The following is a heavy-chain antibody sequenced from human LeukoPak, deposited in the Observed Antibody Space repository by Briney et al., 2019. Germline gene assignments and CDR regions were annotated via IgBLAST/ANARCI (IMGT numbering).Heavy chain of an antibody. CDR3: ASMPAYDFWSGYYYYMDV. CDR2: ISGSGGST. V-gene: IGHV3-23*01. CDR1: GFTFSSYA. D-gene: IGHD3-3*01. Sequence: PGGSLRLSCAASGFTFSSYAMSWVRQAPGKGLEWVSAISGSGGSTYYADSVKGRFTISRDNSKNTLYLQMNSLRAEDTAVYYCASMPAYDFWSGYYYYMDVWGKGTTVTVSS. J-gene: IGHJ6*03.